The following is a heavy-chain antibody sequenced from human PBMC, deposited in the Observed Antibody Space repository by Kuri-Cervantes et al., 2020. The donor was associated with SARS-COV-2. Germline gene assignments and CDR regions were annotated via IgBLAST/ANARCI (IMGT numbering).Heavy chain of an antibody. J-gene: IGHJ5*02. CDR2: IIPIFGIA. V-gene: IGHV1-69*04. Sequence: SVKVSCKASGGTFSSYAISWVRQAPGQGLEWMGRIIPIFGIANYAQKFQGRVTITADKSTSTAYMELSSLRSEDTAVYYCARDRGYSSSWYKPNWFDPWDQGTLVTVSS. CDR1: GGTFSSYA. CDR3: ARDRGYSSSWYKPNWFDP. D-gene: IGHD6-13*01.